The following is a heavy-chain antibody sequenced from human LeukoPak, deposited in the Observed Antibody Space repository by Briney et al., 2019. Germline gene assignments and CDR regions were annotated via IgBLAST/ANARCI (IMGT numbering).Heavy chain of an antibody. V-gene: IGHV4-34*01. D-gene: IGHD3-10*01. CDR3: ARLKLARGFDY. Sequence: SETLSLTCAVYGGSFSGYYWSWIRQPPGKGLEWIGEINHSGSTNYNPSLKSRVTLSVDTSKNQFSLKLSSVAAADTAVYYCARLKLARGFDYWGQGTLVTVSS. J-gene: IGHJ4*02. CDR2: INHSGST. CDR1: GGSFSGYY.